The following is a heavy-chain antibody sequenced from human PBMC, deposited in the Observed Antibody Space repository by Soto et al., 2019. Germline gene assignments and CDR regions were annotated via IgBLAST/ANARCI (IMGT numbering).Heavy chain of an antibody. CDR2: ISSNSATR. J-gene: IGHJ4*02. CDR1: GFTFSNYG. CDR3: ARGGAARPDY. V-gene: IGHV3-48*02. D-gene: IGHD6-6*01. Sequence: EVQLVESGGGLVQPGGSLRLSCAASGFTFSNYGMNWVRQAPGKGLAWVSYISSNSATRQYADSVKGRFTISRDKAKNSLYLQMNSLRDEDTAVYYCARGGAARPDYWGQGTLVTVFS.